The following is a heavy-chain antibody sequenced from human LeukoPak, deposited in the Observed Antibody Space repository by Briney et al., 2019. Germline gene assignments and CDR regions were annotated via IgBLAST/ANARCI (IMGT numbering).Heavy chain of an antibody. CDR3: ARAEPRLVRYFDWLFRYYFDY. D-gene: IGHD3-9*01. V-gene: IGHV1-8*01. CDR2: MDPNSGNT. CDR1: GYTFTSYD. J-gene: IGHJ4*02. Sequence: EASVKVSCNASGYTFTSYDINWVRQATGQGLEWMGWMDPNSGNTGYAQKFQGRVTMTRNTSISTAYMELSSLRSEDTAVYYCARAEPRLVRYFDWLFRYYFDYWGQGTLVTVSS.